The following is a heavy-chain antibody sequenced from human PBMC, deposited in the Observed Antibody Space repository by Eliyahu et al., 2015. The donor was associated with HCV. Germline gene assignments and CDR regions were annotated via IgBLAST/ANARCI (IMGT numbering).Heavy chain of an antibody. J-gene: IGHJ6*02. V-gene: IGHV3-30*18. CDR1: GFTFSNYV. CDR2: TSYDGSDK. D-gene: IGHD2-2*01. CDR3: AKERDVAELMAAIGDFGMDV. Sequence: QVHLVESGGGVVQPGRSLRLSCAASGFTFSNYVMPGVRQAPGKGLEWVALTSYDGSDKYYADSVKGRFTISRDNSKNTLDLQMNSLRGEDTAVYYCAKERDVAELMAAIGDFGMDVWGQGATVIVS.